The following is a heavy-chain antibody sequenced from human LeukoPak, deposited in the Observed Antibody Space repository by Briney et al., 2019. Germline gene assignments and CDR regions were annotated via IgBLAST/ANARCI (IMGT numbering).Heavy chain of an antibody. CDR2: IIPIFGTA. J-gene: IGHJ3*02. Sequence: GSSVKVSCKASGGTFSSYAISWVRQAPGQGLEWMGGIIPIFGTANYAQKFQGRVTITADKSTSTAYMELSSLRPEDTAVYYCARDYYDSSGSGAFDIWGQGTMVTVSS. D-gene: IGHD3-22*01. CDR1: GGTFSSYA. V-gene: IGHV1-69*06. CDR3: ARDYYDSSGSGAFDI.